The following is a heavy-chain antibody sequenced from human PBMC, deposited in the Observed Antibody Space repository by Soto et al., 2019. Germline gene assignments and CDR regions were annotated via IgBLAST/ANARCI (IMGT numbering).Heavy chain of an antibody. V-gene: IGHV3-33*01. J-gene: IGHJ6*02. CDR3: ARPLVAPVAGPYYYGMDV. D-gene: IGHD6-19*01. Sequence: GGSLRLSCTASGFTFNSYGFNWVRQAPGKGLEWVAVIWYDGNTKYYADSVKGRFTISRDNLRSTVYLQMNSLTAEDTAVYYCARPLVAPVAGPYYYGMDVWGQGTTVTVSS. CDR1: GFTFNSYG. CDR2: IWYDGNTK.